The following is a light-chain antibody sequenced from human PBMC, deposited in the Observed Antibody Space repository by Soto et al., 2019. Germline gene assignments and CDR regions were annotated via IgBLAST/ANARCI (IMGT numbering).Light chain of an antibody. CDR1: SSNIGSNT. V-gene: IGLV1-44*01. CDR2: TNN. CDR3: GSWDSSLSAYV. Sequence: QSVLTQPPSASGTPGQRVTISCSGSSSNIGSNTVNWYQQIPGTAPKVLIYTNNQRPSGVPDRFSGSKSGTSATLGITGFQTGDEADYYCGSWDSSLSAYVFGTGTKATVL. J-gene: IGLJ1*01.